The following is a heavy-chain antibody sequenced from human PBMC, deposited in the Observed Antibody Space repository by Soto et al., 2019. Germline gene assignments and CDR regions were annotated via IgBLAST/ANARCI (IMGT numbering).Heavy chain of an antibody. D-gene: IGHD3-10*01. Sequence: PWGSLRLSCAASGFTFSSYAMSWVRQAPGKGLEWVSAISGSGGSTYYADSVKGRFTISRDNSKNTAYLQMNSLRAEDTAIYYCAKRGAMSGTLYYFDYWGQGTLVTVSS. CDR1: GFTFSSYA. CDR2: ISGSGGST. CDR3: AKRGAMSGTLYYFDY. V-gene: IGHV3-23*01. J-gene: IGHJ4*02.